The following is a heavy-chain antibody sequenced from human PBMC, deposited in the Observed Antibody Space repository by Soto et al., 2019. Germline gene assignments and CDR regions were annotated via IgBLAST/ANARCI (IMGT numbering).Heavy chain of an antibody. CDR2: ISAYNGNT. D-gene: IGHD3-3*01. CDR3: AREMLNYDFWSGYQT. Sequence: GASVKVSCKASGYTFTSYGISWVRQAPGQGLEWMGWISAYNGNTNYAQKLQGRVTMTTDTSTSTAYMELRSLRSDDTAVYYCAREMLNYDFWSGYQTWGQGTLVTVSS. J-gene: IGHJ5*02. V-gene: IGHV1-18*01. CDR1: GYTFTSYG.